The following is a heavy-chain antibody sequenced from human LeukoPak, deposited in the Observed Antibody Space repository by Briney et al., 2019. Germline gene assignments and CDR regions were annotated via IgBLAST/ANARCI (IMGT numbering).Heavy chain of an antibody. V-gene: IGHV3-53*01. J-gene: IGHJ4*02. CDR2: IYSGGNT. CDR1: GFSVSNSY. D-gene: IGHD6-19*01. Sequence: GGSLRLSCAAAGFSVSNSYMSWVRQAPGKGLEYVSVIYSGGNTYYADSVKGRFTISRDNSKNTLYLQMNSLRVEDTAVYYCARTSPLYSSGWAPDYWGQGTLVTVSS. CDR3: ARTSPLYSSGWAPDY.